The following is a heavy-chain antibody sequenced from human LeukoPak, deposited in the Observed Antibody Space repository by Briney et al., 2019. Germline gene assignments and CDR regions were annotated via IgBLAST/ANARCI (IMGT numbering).Heavy chain of an antibody. CDR3: ARDREDSSGYYLEYYFDY. CDR1: GGSISSHY. J-gene: IGHJ4*02. CDR2: IYYSGST. D-gene: IGHD3-22*01. V-gene: IGHV4-59*11. Sequence: SETLSLTCTVSGGSISSHYWSWIRQPPGKGLEWIGYIYYSGSTNYNPSLKSRVTISVDTSKNQFSLKLSSVTAADTAVYYCARDREDSSGYYLEYYFDYWGQGTLVTVSS.